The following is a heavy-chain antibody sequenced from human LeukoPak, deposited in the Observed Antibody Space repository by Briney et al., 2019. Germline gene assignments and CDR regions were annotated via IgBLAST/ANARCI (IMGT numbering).Heavy chain of an antibody. V-gene: IGHV4-59*12. D-gene: IGHD4-17*01. CDR2: IYYSGST. CDR3: ARDEWYGDYVSGAFDI. Sequence: PSETLSLTCTVSGGFISNKYWSWIRQPPGKGLECIGYIYYSGSTNYNPSLKSRVTISVDTSKNQFSLKLSSVTAADTAVYYCARDEWYGDYVSGAFDIWGQGTMVTVSS. CDR1: GGFISNKY. J-gene: IGHJ3*02.